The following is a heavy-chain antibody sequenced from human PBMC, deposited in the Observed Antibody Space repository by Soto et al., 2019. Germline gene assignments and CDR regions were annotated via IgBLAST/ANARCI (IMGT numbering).Heavy chain of an antibody. CDR1: GFTFSSYG. D-gene: IGHD7-27*01. CDR3: AKFPSDDWGFLDY. CDR2: IKSKTHGGTT. J-gene: IGHJ4*02. V-gene: IGHV3-15*07. Sequence: GGSLRLSCAASGFTFSSYGMHWVRQAPGKGLEWVGRIKSKTHGGTTDFAAPVKGRFAISRDDSKNMVYLQMNSLRAEDTAVYYCAKFPSDDWGFLDYWGQGTLVTVSS.